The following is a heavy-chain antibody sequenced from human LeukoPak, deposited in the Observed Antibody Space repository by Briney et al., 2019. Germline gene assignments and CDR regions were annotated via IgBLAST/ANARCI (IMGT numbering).Heavy chain of an antibody. D-gene: IGHD6-19*01. Sequence: ASVKVSCKASGYTFTSYDINWVRQATGQGLEWMGWMNPNSGNTGCAQKFQGRVAMTRNTSISTAYMELSSLRSEDTAVYYCARGPLAVAGVDAFDIWGQGTMVTVSS. CDR2: MNPNSGNT. CDR1: GYTFTSYD. CDR3: ARGPLAVAGVDAFDI. V-gene: IGHV1-8*01. J-gene: IGHJ3*02.